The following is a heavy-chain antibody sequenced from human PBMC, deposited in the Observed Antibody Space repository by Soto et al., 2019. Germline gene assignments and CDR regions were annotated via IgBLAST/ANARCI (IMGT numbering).Heavy chain of an antibody. J-gene: IGHJ4*02. V-gene: IGHV4-39*07. CDR3: ARGGWKLFDY. D-gene: IGHD6-19*01. CDR1: GGSISSSSYY. CDR2: IYYSGST. Sequence: PSETLSLTCTVSGGSISSSSYYWGWIRQPPGKGLAWIGSIYYSGSTYYNPSLKSRVTISVDTSKNQFSLKLSSVTAADTAVYYCARGGWKLFDYWGQGTLVTVSS.